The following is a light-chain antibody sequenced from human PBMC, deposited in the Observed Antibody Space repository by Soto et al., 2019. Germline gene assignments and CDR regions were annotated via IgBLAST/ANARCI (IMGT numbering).Light chain of an antibody. J-gene: IGKJ4*01. V-gene: IGKV3-11*01. CDR2: DAS. CDR1: QSVSSY. CDR3: QQRSNWPLT. Sequence: EIVLTQSPATLSLSPGERATLSCRASQSVSSYLAWYQQKPGQAPRLLIYDASNRATGIPARFSGSGSGTDFTLTINSLEPEDFAVHYCQQRSNWPLTFGGGTKVEIK.